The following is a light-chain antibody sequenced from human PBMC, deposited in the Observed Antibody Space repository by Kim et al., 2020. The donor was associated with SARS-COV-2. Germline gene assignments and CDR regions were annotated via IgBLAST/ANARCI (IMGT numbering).Light chain of an antibody. J-gene: IGKJ4*01. Sequence: EIVLTQSPGTLSLSPGERATLSCRASQSVSSSYLAWYQHKPGQAPRLLIYGASSRATGIPDRFSGSGSGTDFTLTISRLEPEDFAVYYCQQYGSSPFTFGGGTKLEI. V-gene: IGKV3-20*01. CDR3: QQYGSSPFT. CDR1: QSVSSSY. CDR2: GAS.